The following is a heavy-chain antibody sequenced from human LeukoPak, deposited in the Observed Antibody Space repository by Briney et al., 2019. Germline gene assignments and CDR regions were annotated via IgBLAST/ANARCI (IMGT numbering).Heavy chain of an antibody. V-gene: IGHV4-31*03. D-gene: IGHD3-22*01. CDR1: GGSISSGGYY. CDR2: IYYSGST. J-gene: IGHJ4*02. Sequence: SQTLSLTCTVSGGSISSGGYYWNWIRQHPGKGLEWIGYIYYSGSTYYNPSLKSRVTISVDTSKNQFSLKLSSVTAADTAVYYCARLPYDSSGYYPGDDYWGQGTLVTVSS. CDR3: ARLPYDSSGYYPGDDY.